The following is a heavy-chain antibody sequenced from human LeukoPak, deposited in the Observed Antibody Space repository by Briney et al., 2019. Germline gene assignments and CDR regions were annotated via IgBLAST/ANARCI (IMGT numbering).Heavy chain of an antibody. J-gene: IGHJ4*02. CDR2: IWYDGSNK. Sequence: GGSLRLSCAASGFTFSSYGMHWVRQAPGKGLEWVAVIWYDGSNKYYADSVKGRFTISRDNSKNTLYLRMNSLRAEDTAVYYCAKAACSSTSCYFYFDYWGQGTLVTVSS. D-gene: IGHD2-2*01. CDR3: AKAACSSTSCYFYFDY. V-gene: IGHV3-33*06. CDR1: GFTFSSYG.